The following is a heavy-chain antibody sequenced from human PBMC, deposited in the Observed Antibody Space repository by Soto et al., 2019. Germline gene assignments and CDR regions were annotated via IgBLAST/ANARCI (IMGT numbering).Heavy chain of an antibody. V-gene: IGHV1-3*01. D-gene: IGHD6-13*01. J-gene: IGHJ4*02. CDR2: INAGNGNT. Sequence: QVQLVQSGAEVKKPGASVKVSCKASGYTFTSYAMHWVRQAPGQRLEWMGWINAGNGNTKYSQKFQGRVTITRDTSASTAYMELSSLRSEDMAVYYCARVKLAAAGTLSWGQGTLVTVSS. CDR1: GYTFTSYA. CDR3: ARVKLAAAGTLS.